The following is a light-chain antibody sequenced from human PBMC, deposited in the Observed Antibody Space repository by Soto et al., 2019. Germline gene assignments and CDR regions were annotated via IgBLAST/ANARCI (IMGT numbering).Light chain of an antibody. Sequence: EIVLTQSPGTLSLSPGERATLSCRASQSVSSYFAAYQQKTPRQAPRLLFYAASTRATSIPGRFSSSASGTEFTLTSSRLQSEDFAVYYCQHYHGWPITFGQGTRLEIK. CDR3: QHYHGWPIT. J-gene: IGKJ5*01. CDR1: QSVSSY. V-gene: IGKV3-15*01. CDR2: AAS.